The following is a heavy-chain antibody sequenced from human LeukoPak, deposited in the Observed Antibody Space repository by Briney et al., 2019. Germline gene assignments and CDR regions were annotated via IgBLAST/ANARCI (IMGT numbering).Heavy chain of an antibody. CDR3: ARAPQIGFSGFDKNY. CDR2: INSDGSRI. Sequence: PGGSLRLSCAASGFTLSDYCMHWVRQAPGKGLVWVSRINSDGSRIIYADSVKGRFTISRDNAKNTVYLQMNSLRADDTAVYFCARAPQIGFSGFDKNYWGQGTLVTVSS. D-gene: IGHD5-12*01. CDR1: GFTLSDYC. J-gene: IGHJ4*02. V-gene: IGHV3-74*01.